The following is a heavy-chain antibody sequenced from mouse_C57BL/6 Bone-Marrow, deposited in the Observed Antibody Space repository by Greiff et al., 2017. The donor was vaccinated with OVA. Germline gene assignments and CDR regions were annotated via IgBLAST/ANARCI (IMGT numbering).Heavy chain of an antibody. CDR2: IWGDGST. Sequence: VKLMESGPGLVAPSQSLSITCTVSGFSLNSYGVSWVRQPPGQGLEWLGVIWGDGSTHYHSALISRLSLSKDNSKSQVFLKLNSLQTDDTATYYCAKFYDGYDRAWFAYWGQGTLVTVSA. D-gene: IGHD2-3*01. J-gene: IGHJ3*01. V-gene: IGHV2-3*01. CDR3: AKFYDGYDRAWFAY. CDR1: GFSLNSYG.